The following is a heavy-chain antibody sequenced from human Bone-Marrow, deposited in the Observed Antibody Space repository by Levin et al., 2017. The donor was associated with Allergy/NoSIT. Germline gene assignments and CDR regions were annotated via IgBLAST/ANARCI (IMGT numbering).Heavy chain of an antibody. J-gene: IGHJ4*02. CDR3: ARVVDNRAFYRDY. Sequence: ASVKVSCKASGYTFTNFGISWVRQAPGQGLEWLGWISPYNGNTNYAQTLQGRLTMTTDSSTTTAYMELRSLRSDDTAVYYCARVVDNRAFYRDYWGQGTLVTVSS. CDR1: GYTFTNFG. D-gene: IGHD1-14*01. V-gene: IGHV1-18*01. CDR2: ISPYNGNT.